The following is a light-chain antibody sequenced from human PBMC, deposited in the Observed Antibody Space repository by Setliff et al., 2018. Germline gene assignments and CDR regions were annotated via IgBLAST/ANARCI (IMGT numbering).Light chain of an antibody. Sequence: QSALTQPPSASGSPGQSVTISCTGTNSDVGGYSYVSWYQQHPGKAPKLMIYDVSNRPSGVSNRFSGSKSGNTASLTISGLQAEDEADYYCSSYAGSYTYVFGTGTKVTVL. CDR3: SSYAGSYTYV. CDR2: DVS. CDR1: NSDVGGYSY. J-gene: IGLJ1*01. V-gene: IGLV2-14*03.